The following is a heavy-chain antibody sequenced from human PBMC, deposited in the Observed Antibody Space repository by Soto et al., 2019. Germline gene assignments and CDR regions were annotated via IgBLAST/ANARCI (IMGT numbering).Heavy chain of an antibody. Sequence: EVQLLESGGGSVQPGGSLRLSCAASGFTFSSYAMHWVRRPPGKGLEWVSSISGSGGTAYYADSVKGRFSISRDSLVNTLYLQMNSLRAEDTAVYYCAKGRGQNWNFDSWGQGTRVTVSP. J-gene: IGHJ5*01. D-gene: IGHD1-1*01. CDR2: ISGSGGTA. V-gene: IGHV3-23*01. CDR1: GFTFSSYA. CDR3: AKGRGQNWNFDS.